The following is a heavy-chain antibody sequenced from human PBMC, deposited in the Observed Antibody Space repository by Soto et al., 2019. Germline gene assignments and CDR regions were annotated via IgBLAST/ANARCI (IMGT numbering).Heavy chain of an antibody. V-gene: IGHV6-1*01. Sequence: RSQTLSLTCAISGDSVSANNAAWNWIRQSPSRGLEWLGRTYFRSKWNYDYAESVKSRLTITPDTTNNQISLQLNSVIPEDAAVYYCVRQPLANMALYGMDVWGQGTTVTVSS. D-gene: IGHD6-6*01. CDR2: TYFRSKWNY. CDR3: VRQPLANMALYGMDV. J-gene: IGHJ6*02. CDR1: GDSVSANNAA.